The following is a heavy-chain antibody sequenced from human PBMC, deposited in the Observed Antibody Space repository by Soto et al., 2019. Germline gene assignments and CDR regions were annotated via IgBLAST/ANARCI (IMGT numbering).Heavy chain of an antibody. Sequence: GASVKVSCKASGGTFSSYAISWVRQAPGQGLEWMGGIIPIFGTANYAQKFQGRVTITADESTSTAYMELSSLRSEDTAVYYCARAGTGTTHYYYGMDVWGQGTTVTVSS. CDR1: GGTFSSYA. CDR2: IIPIFGTA. J-gene: IGHJ6*02. CDR3: ARAGTGTTHYYYGMDV. V-gene: IGHV1-69*13. D-gene: IGHD1-1*01.